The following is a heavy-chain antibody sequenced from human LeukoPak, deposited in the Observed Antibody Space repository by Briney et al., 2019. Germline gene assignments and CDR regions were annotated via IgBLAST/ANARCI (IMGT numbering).Heavy chain of an antibody. CDR2: INPYSGET. J-gene: IGHJ4*02. CDR3: ARVESRVIVATVFDY. V-gene: IGHV1-2*02. CDR1: GYTFTGFY. D-gene: IGHD5-12*01. Sequence: ASVKVSCKTSGYTFTGFYIHWVRRAPGQGLEWMGWINPYSGETNYAQMFQGRVTMARDTSISTAYMELSRLASDDTAVYFCARVESRVIVATVFDYWGQGTLVTVSS.